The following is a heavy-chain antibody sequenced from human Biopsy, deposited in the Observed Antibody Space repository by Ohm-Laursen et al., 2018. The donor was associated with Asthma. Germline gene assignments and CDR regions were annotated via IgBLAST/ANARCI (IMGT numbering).Heavy chain of an antibody. CDR2: ISYDGSND. V-gene: IGHV3-30*18. J-gene: IGHJ4*02. Sequence: SLRLSCAASGFTFSNYGMHWVRQAPGKGLDWVALISYDGSNDFYADSVKGRFTISRDNSRNTLHLEMNSLRAEDTAVYFCAKEVFPGWELRRGPDSWGQGTLVTVSS. CDR3: AKEVFPGWELRRGPDS. CDR1: GFTFSNYG. D-gene: IGHD1-26*01.